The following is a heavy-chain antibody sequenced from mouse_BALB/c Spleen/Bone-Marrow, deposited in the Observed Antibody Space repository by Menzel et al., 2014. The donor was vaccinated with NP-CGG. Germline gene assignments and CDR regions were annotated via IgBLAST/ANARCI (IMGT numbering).Heavy chain of an antibody. CDR1: GFSLTSYG. V-gene: IGHV2-9*02. J-gene: IGHJ3*01. Sequence: VQLQQSGPGLVAPSQSLSITCTVSGFSLTSYGVHWVRQPPGKGLEWLGVIWAGGSTNYNSALMSRLSISKDNSKSQVFLKMNSLQTDDTAMYYCAREGSTMLTTPFAYWGQGTLVTVSA. CDR3: AREGSTMLTTPFAY. CDR2: IWAGGST. D-gene: IGHD2-2*01.